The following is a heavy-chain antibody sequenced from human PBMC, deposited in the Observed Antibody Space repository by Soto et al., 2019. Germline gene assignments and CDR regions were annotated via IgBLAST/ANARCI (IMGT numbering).Heavy chain of an antibody. CDR1: GGSFSGYY. J-gene: IGHJ4*02. CDR3: AITRKIWFGDHLSHCDY. Sequence: PSETLSLTCAVYGGSFSGYYWSWIRQPPGKGLEWIGEINHSGSTNYNPSLKSRVTISVDTSKNQFSLKLSSVTAADTAVYYCAITRKIWFGDHLSHCDYWGQVTLVSVS. V-gene: IGHV4-34*01. CDR2: INHSGST. D-gene: IGHD3-10*01.